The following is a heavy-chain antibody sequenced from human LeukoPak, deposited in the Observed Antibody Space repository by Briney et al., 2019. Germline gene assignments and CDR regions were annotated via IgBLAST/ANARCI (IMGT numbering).Heavy chain of an antibody. CDR2: IYYSGST. D-gene: IGHD3-22*01. Sequence: PSETLSLTCTVSGGSIRSDIYYWDWIRQPPGKGLDWIASIYYSGSTYYNPSLKSRATISVDTSKNHFYLKLSSVTAADTAVYYCARRSITMNAFDIWGQGTMVTVSS. V-gene: IGHV4-39*02. J-gene: IGHJ3*02. CDR3: ARRSITMNAFDI. CDR1: GGSIRSDIYY.